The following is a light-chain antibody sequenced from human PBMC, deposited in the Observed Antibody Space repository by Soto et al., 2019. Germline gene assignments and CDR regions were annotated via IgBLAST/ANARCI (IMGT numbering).Light chain of an antibody. Sequence: QSVLTQPPSVSGAPGQRVTISCTGSRSNIGAGYDVHWYQQLPGTAPKLLIFGNNNRPSGVPDRFSGSKSGNSASLAITGLQAEDESDYYCQSYDSSLSGWVFGGGTKLTVL. CDR3: QSYDSSLSGWV. V-gene: IGLV1-40*01. CDR1: RSNIGAGYD. J-gene: IGLJ3*02. CDR2: GNN.